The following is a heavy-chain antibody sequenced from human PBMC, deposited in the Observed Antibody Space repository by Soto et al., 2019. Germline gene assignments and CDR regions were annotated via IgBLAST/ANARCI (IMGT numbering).Heavy chain of an antibody. CDR1: GFTISNYW. D-gene: IGHD5-12*01. V-gene: IGHV3-7*04. CDR3: VRYSGWIMEF. CDR2: IKEDGNEK. J-gene: IGHJ4*02. Sequence: EVQLVESGGGLVQPGGSLRLSCAASGFTISNYWMNWVRQAPGKGLEWVANIKEDGNEKNYVDSVRGRFTISRDNAKNSQYLQMNSLRVEDTAVYYCVRYSGWIMEFWGKGTLVTVSS.